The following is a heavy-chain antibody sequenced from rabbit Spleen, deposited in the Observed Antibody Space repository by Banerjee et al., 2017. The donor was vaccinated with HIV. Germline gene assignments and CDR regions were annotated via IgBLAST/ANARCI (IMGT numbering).Heavy chain of an antibody. Sequence: QSLEESGGGLVKPGASLTLTCKASGFDFSSSYDMCWVRQAPGKGLEWVACAYAGSSGSTYSATWAKGRFTVSKTSSTTVTLQMTSLTAADTATYFCARYSDNTIYSLWGQGTLVTVS. CDR2: AYAGSSGST. J-gene: IGHJ3*01. CDR1: GFDFSSSYD. D-gene: IGHD2-1*01. V-gene: IGHV1S40*01. CDR3: ARYSDNTIYSL.